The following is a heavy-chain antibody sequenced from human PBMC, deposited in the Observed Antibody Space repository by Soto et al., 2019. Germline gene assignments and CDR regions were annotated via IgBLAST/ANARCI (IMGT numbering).Heavy chain of an antibody. J-gene: IGHJ4*02. CDR2: ISGSGGST. D-gene: IGHD2-15*01. CDR1: GFTFSSYA. Sequence: GGSLRLSCAASGFTFSSYAMSWVRQAPGKGLEWVSAISGSGGSTYYADSVKGRFTISRDNSKNTLYLQMNSLRAEDTAVYYWAKTSRLDNGVVGSATGDYWGQGTLVTVSS. CDR3: AKTSRLDNGVVGSATGDY. V-gene: IGHV3-23*01.